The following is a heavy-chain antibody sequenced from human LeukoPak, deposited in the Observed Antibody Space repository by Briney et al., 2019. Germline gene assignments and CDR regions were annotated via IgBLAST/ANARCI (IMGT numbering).Heavy chain of an antibody. CDR2: INHSGST. D-gene: IGHD5-18*01. CDR1: GGSFSGYY. CDR3: ARGWLRGYSYGHDY. V-gene: IGHV4-34*01. J-gene: IGHJ4*02. Sequence: SETLSLTCAVYGGSFSGYYWSWIRQPPGKGLEWIGEINHSGSTNYNPSLKSRVTISVDTSKNQFSLKLSSVTAADTAVYYCARGWLRGYSYGHDYWGQGALVTVSS.